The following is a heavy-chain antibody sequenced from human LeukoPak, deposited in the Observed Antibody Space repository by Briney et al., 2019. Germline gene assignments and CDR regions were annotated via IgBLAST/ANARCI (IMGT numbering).Heavy chain of an antibody. J-gene: IGHJ6*03. V-gene: IGHV3-20*04. CDR2: INWNGGST. CDR1: GFTFDDYG. Sequence: GGSLRLSCAASGFTFDDYGMSWVRQAPGRGLEWVSGINWNGGSTGYADSVKGRFTISRDNAKNSLYLQMNSLRAEDTALYYCARGSYYDWYYYMDVWGKGTTVTVSS. D-gene: IGHD3-22*01. CDR3: ARGSYYDWYYYMDV.